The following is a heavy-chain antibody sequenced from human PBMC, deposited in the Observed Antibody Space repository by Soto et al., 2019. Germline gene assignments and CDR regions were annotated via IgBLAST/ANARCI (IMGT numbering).Heavy chain of an antibody. V-gene: IGHV5-51*01. Sequence: HPGESLKISCKGSGYTFTNYWIGWVRQMPGKGPEWMGIIYPGDSDTKYNPSFQGQVTISADKSITTTYLQWSSLKASDTAIYYCAASIFYYGMDVWGQGTTVTVS. J-gene: IGHJ6*02. CDR1: GYTFTNYW. CDR2: IYPGDSDT. CDR3: AASIFYYGMDV.